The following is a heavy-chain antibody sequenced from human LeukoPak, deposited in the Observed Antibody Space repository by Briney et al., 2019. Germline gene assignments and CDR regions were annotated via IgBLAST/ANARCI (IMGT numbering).Heavy chain of an antibody. J-gene: IGHJ5*02. Sequence: SETLSLTCTVSGGSISSYYWSWIRQPAGKGLEWIGRIYTSGSTNYNPSLKSRVTMSVDTSKNQFSLKLSSVTAADTAVYYCARAGLGYCSGGSCYSAGWFDPWGQGTLVTVSS. CDR3: ARAGLGYCSGGSCYSAGWFDP. CDR1: GGSISSYY. D-gene: IGHD2-15*01. V-gene: IGHV4-4*07. CDR2: IYTSGST.